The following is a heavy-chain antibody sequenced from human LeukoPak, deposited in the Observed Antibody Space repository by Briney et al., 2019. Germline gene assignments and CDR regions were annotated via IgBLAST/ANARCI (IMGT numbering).Heavy chain of an antibody. V-gene: IGHV4-59*08. CDR2: GYIYYSGST. J-gene: IGHJ3*02. D-gene: IGHD3-10*01. CDR1: GGSITRYY. CDR3: ARHGGVVRGEGSDGFDI. Sequence: PSETVSLTCTVSGGSITRYYWSWIRQPPGKALEWIGYGYIYYSGSTHYNPSLKSRVTISIDTSKNQFSLKLSSVSAADTALYYCARHGGVVRGEGSDGFDIWGQGTMVTVSS.